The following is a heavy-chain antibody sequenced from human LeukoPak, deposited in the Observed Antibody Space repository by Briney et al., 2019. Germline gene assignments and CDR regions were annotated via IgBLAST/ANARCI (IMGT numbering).Heavy chain of an antibody. CDR2: IYPGDSDT. D-gene: IGHD3-3*01. J-gene: IGHJ4*02. CDR3: ARLWPSDHDFWSGSHYFDY. V-gene: IGHV5-51*01. CDR1: GYSFTSYW. Sequence: GESLKISCKGSGYSFTSYWIGWVRQMPGKGLEWMGIIYPGDSDTRYSPSFQGQVTISADKSISTAYLQWSSLKASDTAMYYCARLWPSDHDFWSGSHYFDYWSQGTLVTVSS.